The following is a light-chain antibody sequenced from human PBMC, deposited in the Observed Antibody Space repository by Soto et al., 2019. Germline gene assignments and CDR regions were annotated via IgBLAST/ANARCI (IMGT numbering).Light chain of an antibody. CDR3: SSFTSNRIYV. CDR1: HNDIGTYDY. V-gene: IGLV2-14*03. J-gene: IGLJ1*01. Sequence: QSVLTQPTSVSGSPGQSITISCTGNHNDIGTYDYVSWYQQHPGRAPRLLIHGVTTRPSGISGRFSASKSGLTASLTISGLQPEDEADYYCSSFTSNRIYVFGPGPKVTV. CDR2: GVT.